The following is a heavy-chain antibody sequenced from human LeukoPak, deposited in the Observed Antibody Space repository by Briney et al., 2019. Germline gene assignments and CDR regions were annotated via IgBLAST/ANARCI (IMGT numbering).Heavy chain of an antibody. Sequence: ASVKVSCKASGYTFTGYYMHWVRQAPGQGLEWMGWINPNSGGTNYAQKFQGRVTMTRDTSISTAYMELSRLRSDGTAVYYCARDRELRWDFDYWGQGTLVTVSS. CDR1: GYTFTGYY. V-gene: IGHV1-2*02. J-gene: IGHJ4*02. CDR2: INPNSGGT. D-gene: IGHD4-23*01. CDR3: ARDRELRWDFDY.